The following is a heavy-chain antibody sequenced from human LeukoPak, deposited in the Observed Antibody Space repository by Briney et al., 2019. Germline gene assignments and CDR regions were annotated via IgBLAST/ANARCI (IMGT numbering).Heavy chain of an antibody. CDR2: ISSSSDYI. Sequence: GGSLRLSCAVSGFPFSGYSMNWVRQAPGKGLEWVSSISSSSDYIYYADSVKGRFTISRDNAKNSLYLQMNSLRVEDTAVYYCARGVLRFDYWGQGTLVTVSS. D-gene: IGHD2-15*01. CDR1: GFPFSGYS. V-gene: IGHV3-21*01. J-gene: IGHJ4*02. CDR3: ARGVLRFDY.